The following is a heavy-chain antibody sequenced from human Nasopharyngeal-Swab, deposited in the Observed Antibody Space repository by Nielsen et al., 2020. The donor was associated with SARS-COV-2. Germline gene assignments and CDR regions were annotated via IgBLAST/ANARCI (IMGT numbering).Heavy chain of an antibody. Sequence: SETLSLTCTVSGGSISSSSYYWGWIRQPPGKGLEWIGSIYYSGSTYYNPSLKSRVTISVDTSKNQFSLKLSSVTAADTAVYYCARDRRGWLQSRSPLFFDHWGQGTLVTVSS. J-gene: IGHJ4*02. CDR3: ARDRRGWLQSRSPLFFDH. D-gene: IGHD5-24*01. CDR2: IYYSGST. CDR1: GGSISSSSYY. V-gene: IGHV4-39*02.